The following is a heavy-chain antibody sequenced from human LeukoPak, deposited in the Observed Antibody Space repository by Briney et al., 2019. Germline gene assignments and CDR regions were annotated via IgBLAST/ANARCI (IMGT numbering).Heavy chain of an antibody. V-gene: IGHV1-18*01. CDR2: ISGYNGNT. Sequence: GASVKVSCKASGYSFTSNVISWVRQAPGQGLEWMGWISGYNGNTNYAQKFQGRVSMTADTSTSTAYMELRSLRSDDTAVYYCARSGRGTYYYFDLWGQGTLVTVSS. D-gene: IGHD1-26*01. J-gene: IGHJ4*02. CDR3: ARSGRGTYYYFDL. CDR1: GYSFTSNV.